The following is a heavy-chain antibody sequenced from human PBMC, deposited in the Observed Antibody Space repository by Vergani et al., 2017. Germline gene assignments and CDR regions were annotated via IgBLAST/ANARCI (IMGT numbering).Heavy chain of an antibody. Sequence: VQLVQSGPEVKKPGASVKVSCKASGYTFTSYGINCVRQAPGQGLEWMGWISGYNGKTQYAQKFQGRVTITTDTSTDTAYMELKSLTSDDTAMYFCARDPAAGNLIFWGQGALVTVSS. D-gene: IGHD1-7*01. J-gene: IGHJ4*02. CDR2: ISGYNGKT. CDR1: GYTFTSYG. CDR3: ARDPAAGNLIF. V-gene: IGHV1-18*01.